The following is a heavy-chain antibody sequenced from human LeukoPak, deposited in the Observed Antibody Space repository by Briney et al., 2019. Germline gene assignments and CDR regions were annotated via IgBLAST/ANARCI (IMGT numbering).Heavy chain of an antibody. CDR3: ARELGRTSAFDI. Sequence: PGGSLRLSCAASGFTFSAYNMNWVRQAPGKGLEYVSAVTSNGGSTRYANSVKGRFTISRDNSKNMLYPQMGSLRAEDMAVYYCARELGRTSAFDIWGQGTMVTVSS. J-gene: IGHJ3*02. CDR2: VTSNGGST. D-gene: IGHD1/OR15-1a*01. V-gene: IGHV3-64*01. CDR1: GFTFSAYN.